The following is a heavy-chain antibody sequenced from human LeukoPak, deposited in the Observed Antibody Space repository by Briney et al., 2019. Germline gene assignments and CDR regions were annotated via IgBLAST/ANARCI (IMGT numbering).Heavy chain of an antibody. V-gene: IGHV3-53*01. CDR3: VTRLA. CDR1: GFTFSSYS. J-gene: IGHJ5*02. Sequence: PGGSLRLSCAASGFTFSSYSMSWVRQAPGKGLDWVSMIYSGGSTNYADSVKGRFTMSRDSSKNTLYLQMNSLRAEDTAVYYCVTRLAWGQGTLVTVSS. D-gene: IGHD3-16*01. CDR2: IYSGGST.